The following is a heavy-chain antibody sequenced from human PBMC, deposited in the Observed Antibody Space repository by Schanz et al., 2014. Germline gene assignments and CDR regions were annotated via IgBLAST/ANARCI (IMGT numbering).Heavy chain of an antibody. D-gene: IGHD2-15*01. Sequence: PEGREPGASVKVSCKASGYTFNNYYRHWVRQAPGQRPEWLGVISPSPGRTTYAPKFLDRVTITWDTSMTSVDIDLCSLRSEDMPIYYPARVPSKSLLQSFHLLDLEDIKDYF. CDR2: ISPSPGRT. CDR3: ARVPSKSLLQSFHLLDLEDIKDYF. CDR1: GYTFNNYY. J-gene: IGHJ1*01. V-gene: IGHV1-46*02.